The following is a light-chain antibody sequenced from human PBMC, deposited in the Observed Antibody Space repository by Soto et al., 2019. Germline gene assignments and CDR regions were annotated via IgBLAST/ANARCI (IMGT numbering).Light chain of an antibody. J-gene: IGKJ3*01. CDR1: QSVSSS. V-gene: IGKV3-11*01. CDR3: QQRSNWPGT. CDR2: DAS. Sequence: EIVLTQSPATLSLSPGARATLSCRASQSVSSSLAWYQQKPGQAPRLLIYDASNRATGIPARFSGSGSGTDFTLTISSLEPEDFAVYYCQQRSNWPGTFGPGTKVDIK.